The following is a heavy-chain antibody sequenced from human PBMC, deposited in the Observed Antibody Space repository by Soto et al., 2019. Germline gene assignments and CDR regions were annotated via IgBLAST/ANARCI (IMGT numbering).Heavy chain of an antibody. D-gene: IGHD3-10*01. CDR2: NLPLFKLS. Sequence: QVQLVQSGAEVKKPGSSVKVSCKASGGAFSSYAISWVRQAPGQGPEWMGGNLPLFKLSNYAQKFQGRVTITADEPTSTAYMDLSNLASGDTAVYYCARRRLGYGSWYFDLGGRGTLITVSS. V-gene: IGHV1-69*01. CDR3: ARRRLGYGSWYFDL. CDR1: GGAFSSYA. J-gene: IGHJ2*01.